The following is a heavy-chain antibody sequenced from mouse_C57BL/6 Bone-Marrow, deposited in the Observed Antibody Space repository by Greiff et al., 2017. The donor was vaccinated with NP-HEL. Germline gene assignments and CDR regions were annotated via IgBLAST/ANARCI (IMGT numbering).Heavy chain of an antibody. Sequence: EVMLVESGGDLVKPGGSLKLSCAASGFTFSSYGMSWVRQTPDKRLEWVATISSGGSYTYYPDSVKGRFTISRDNAKNTLYLQMSSLKSEDTAMYYCARRGLQRGAWFAYWGQGTLVTVSA. CDR1: GFTFSSYG. J-gene: IGHJ3*01. CDR3: ARRGLQRGAWFAY. V-gene: IGHV5-6*02. CDR2: ISSGGSYT. D-gene: IGHD1-1*01.